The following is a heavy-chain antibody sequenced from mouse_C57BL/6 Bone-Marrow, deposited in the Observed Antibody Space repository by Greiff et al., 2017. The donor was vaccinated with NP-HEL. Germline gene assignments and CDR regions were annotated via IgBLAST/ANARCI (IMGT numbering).Heavy chain of an antibody. V-gene: IGHV1-19*01. D-gene: IGHD1-1*01. CDR2: INPYNGGT. CDR3: AGRITTVVAPFAY. Sequence: EVQLQQSGPVLVKPGASVKMSCKASGYTFTDYYMNWVKQSHGKSLEWIGVINPYNGGTSYNQKFKGKATLTVDKSSSTAYMELNSLTSEDSAVYYCAGRITTVVAPFAYWGQGTLVTVSA. CDR1: GYTFTDYY. J-gene: IGHJ3*01.